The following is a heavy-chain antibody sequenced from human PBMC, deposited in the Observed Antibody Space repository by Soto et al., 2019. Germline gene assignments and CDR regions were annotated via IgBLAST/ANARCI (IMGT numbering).Heavy chain of an antibody. CDR3: ARGPQQLVHFDYYFDY. CDR2: INHSGST. CDR1: GGSFSGYY. V-gene: IGHV4-34*01. Sequence: SETLSLTCAVYGGSFSGYYWSWIRQPPGKGLEWIGEINHSGSTNYNPSLKSRVTISVDTSKNQFSLKLSSVTAADTAVYYCARGPQQLVHFDYYFDYWGQGTLVTVSS. D-gene: IGHD6-13*01. J-gene: IGHJ4*02.